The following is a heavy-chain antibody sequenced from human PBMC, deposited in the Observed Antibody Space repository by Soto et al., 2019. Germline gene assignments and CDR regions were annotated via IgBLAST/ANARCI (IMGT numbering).Heavy chain of an antibody. Sequence: QVTLKESGPVLVKPTETLTLTCTVSGFSLSNARMGVSWIRQPPGKALEWLAHIFSNDETAYSTSLKTRLTISKDTSKSQVVLTMATMDPVDTATYYCARTVARMDLDYWGQGTLVTVSS. CDR3: ARTVARMDLDY. D-gene: IGHD2-21*01. J-gene: IGHJ4*02. CDR2: IFSNDET. V-gene: IGHV2-26*01. CDR1: GFSLSNARMG.